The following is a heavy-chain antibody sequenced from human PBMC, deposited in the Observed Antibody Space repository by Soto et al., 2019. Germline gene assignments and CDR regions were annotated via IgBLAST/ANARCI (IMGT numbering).Heavy chain of an antibody. D-gene: IGHD6-6*01. V-gene: IGHV4-39*01. J-gene: IGHJ5*02. CDR3: ARRSSSSLGSLFDP. Sequence: SETLSLTCTASGGSISSSTYYWDWIRQPPGKGLEWIGAMYYTGNKNYNPSLESRVTMSVDTSKNQFSLKLSSVTPTDTAVYYCARRSSSSLGSLFDPWGRGILVTVSS. CDR2: MYYTGNK. CDR1: GGSISSSTYY.